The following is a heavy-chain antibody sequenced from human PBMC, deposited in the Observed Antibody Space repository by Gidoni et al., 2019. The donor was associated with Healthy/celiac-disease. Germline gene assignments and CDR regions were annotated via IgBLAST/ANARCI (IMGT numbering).Heavy chain of an antibody. CDR2: ISYDGSNK. D-gene: IGHD3-22*01. CDR3: ARDMGYYYDSSGPMYYYGMDV. J-gene: IGHJ6*02. Sequence: QVQLVESGGGVVQPGRSLRLSCAASGFTFSSYAMLWVRQAPGKGLEWVAVISYDGSNKYYADSVKGRFTISRDNSKNTLYLQMNSLRAEDTAVYYCARDMGYYYDSSGPMYYYGMDVWGQGTTVTVSS. V-gene: IGHV3-30*01. CDR1: GFTFSSYA.